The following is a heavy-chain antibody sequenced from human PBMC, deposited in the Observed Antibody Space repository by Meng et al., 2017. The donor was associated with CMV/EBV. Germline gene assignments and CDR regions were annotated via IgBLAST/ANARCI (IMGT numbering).Heavy chain of an antibody. Sequence: GGSLRLSCVGSGFIFSDYYMSWIRQAPGKGLEIVSDISSSGASIYYADSVEGRFTISRDNARNSLYLQMNTLRSDDTAVYYCARDGSGFLTPFDYWGQGTLVTVSS. CDR2: ISSSGASI. CDR3: ARDGSGFLTPFDY. CDR1: GFIFSDYY. V-gene: IGHV3-11*01. J-gene: IGHJ4*02. D-gene: IGHD6-19*01.